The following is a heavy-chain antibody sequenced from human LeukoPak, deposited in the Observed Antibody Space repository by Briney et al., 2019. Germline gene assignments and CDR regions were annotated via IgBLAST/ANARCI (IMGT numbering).Heavy chain of an antibody. Sequence: GSLRLSCAASGFTFSSYTMSWIRQPPGKGLEWIGYIYYSGSTDYNPSLKSRVTISVDTSKNQFSLKVTSVTAADTAVYYCARHYCTSIRCYHFDYWGQGALVTVPS. V-gene: IGHV4-59*08. D-gene: IGHD2-2*01. J-gene: IGHJ4*02. CDR2: IYYSGST. CDR3: ARHYCTSIRCYHFDY. CDR1: GFTFSSYT.